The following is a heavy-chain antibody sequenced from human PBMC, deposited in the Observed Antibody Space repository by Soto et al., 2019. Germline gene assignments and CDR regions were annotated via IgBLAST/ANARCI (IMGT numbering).Heavy chain of an antibody. CDR1: GYTFTSYD. J-gene: IGHJ4*02. V-gene: IGHV1-8*01. Sequence: ASVKVSCKASGYTFTSYDINWVRQATGQGLEWMGWMNPNSGNTGYAQKFQGRVTMTRNTSISTAYMGLSSLRSEDAAVYYCARVRGARGGSSQKEFDYWGQGTLVTVSS. CDR3: ARVRGARGGSSQKEFDY. D-gene: IGHD2-15*01. CDR2: MNPNSGNT.